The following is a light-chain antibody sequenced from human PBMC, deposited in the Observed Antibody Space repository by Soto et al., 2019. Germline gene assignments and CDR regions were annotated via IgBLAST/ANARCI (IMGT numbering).Light chain of an antibody. V-gene: IGKV3-20*01. CDR1: QSISTSY. Sequence: EIVLTQSPSTLSASPGERATLSCRASQSISTSYLAWYQQKPGKAPKLIIYGASSRATGIPDRFSGSGSGTDFAFTISRLEPEDFAMYYCQQYGSSLWTFGQGTKVDIK. CDR3: QQYGSSLWT. CDR2: GAS. J-gene: IGKJ1*01.